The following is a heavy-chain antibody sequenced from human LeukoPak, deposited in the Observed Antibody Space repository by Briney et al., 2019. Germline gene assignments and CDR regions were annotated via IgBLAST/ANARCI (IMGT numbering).Heavy chain of an antibody. CDR3: AKARFDGAAGLFDY. V-gene: IGHV3-23*01. D-gene: IGHD6-13*01. J-gene: IGHJ4*02. CDR2: ISGSGGSA. CDR1: GFTFSNYA. Sequence: PGGSLRLSCAASGFTFSNYAMSWVRQAPGKGLEWVSAISGSGGSAYYADSVKGRFTISRDNSKNTLYLQMNSLRAEDTAVYYCAKARFDGAAGLFDYWGQGTLVTVSS.